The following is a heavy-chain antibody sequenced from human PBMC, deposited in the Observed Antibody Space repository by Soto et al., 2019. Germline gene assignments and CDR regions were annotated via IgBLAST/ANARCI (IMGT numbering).Heavy chain of an antibody. CDR1: GFAVSSDF. V-gene: IGHV3-66*01. J-gene: IGHJ5*02. CDR2: IYSGGST. Sequence: TGGSLRLSCAASGFAVSSDFMSWVRQAPGKGLEWVSVIYSGGSTYYADSVKGRFTISRDNSENTLYLQMNSLRAEDTAIYYCARATMIGLLSSWGQGT. CDR3: ARATMIGLLSS. D-gene: IGHD3-22*01.